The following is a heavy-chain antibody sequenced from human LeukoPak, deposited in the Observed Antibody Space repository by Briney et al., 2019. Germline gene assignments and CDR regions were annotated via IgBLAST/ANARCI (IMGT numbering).Heavy chain of an antibody. Sequence: PGGSLRLSCAASGFTFSSYAMHWVRQAPGKGLEWVAVISYDGSNKYYADSVKGRFTISRDNSKNTLYLQMNSLRAEDTAVYYCARDVDSGSYLPSGYWGQGTLVTVSS. D-gene: IGHD1-26*01. J-gene: IGHJ4*02. CDR1: GFTFSSYA. CDR2: ISYDGSNK. CDR3: ARDVDSGSYLPSGY. V-gene: IGHV3-30-3*01.